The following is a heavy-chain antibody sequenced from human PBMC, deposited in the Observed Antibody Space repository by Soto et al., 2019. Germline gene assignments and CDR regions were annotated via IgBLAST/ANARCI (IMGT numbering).Heavy chain of an antibody. CDR3: ARESGDDLVQHFDY. CDR2: IWYDGSNK. CDR1: GFTFSSYG. J-gene: IGHJ4*02. V-gene: IGHV3-33*01. D-gene: IGHD7-27*01. Sequence: GGSLRLSCAASGFTFSSYGMHWVRQAPGKGLEWVAVIWYDGSNKYYADSVKGRFTISRDNSKNTLYLQMNSLRAEDTAVYYCARESGDDLVQHFDYWGQGTLVTVSS.